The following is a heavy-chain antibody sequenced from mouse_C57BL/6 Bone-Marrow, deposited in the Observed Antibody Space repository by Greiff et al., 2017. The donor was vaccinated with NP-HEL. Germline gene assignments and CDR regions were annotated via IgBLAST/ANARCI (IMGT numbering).Heavy chain of an antibody. Sequence: EVQLQQSGPELVKPGASVKISCKASGYTFTDYYMNWVKQSHGKSLEWIGDINPNNGGTSYNQKFKGKATLTVDKSSSTAYMELRSLTSEYSAVYYCARGYYRAYWGQGTLVTVSA. J-gene: IGHJ3*01. CDR3: ARGYYRAY. CDR1: GYTFTDYY. D-gene: IGHD2-3*01. V-gene: IGHV1-26*01. CDR2: INPNNGGT.